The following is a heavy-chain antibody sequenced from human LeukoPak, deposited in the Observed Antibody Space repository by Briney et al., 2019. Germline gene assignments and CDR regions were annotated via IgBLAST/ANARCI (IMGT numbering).Heavy chain of an antibody. CDR2: NSCDGHST. CDR1: GFTFRDFA. CDR3: VKDAPLPFDF. Sequence: GALRLSCAAPGFTFRDFAMSWVRPAPRKGMEWVSANSCDGHSTYYADSLKGRFTISRDNSKNTLYLQMNSLRAADTATYFCVKDAPLPFDFWGQGALVIVSS. J-gene: IGHJ4*02. V-gene: IGHV3-23*01.